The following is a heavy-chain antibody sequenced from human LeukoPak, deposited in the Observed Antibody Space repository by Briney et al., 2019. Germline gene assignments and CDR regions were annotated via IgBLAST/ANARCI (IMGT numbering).Heavy chain of an antibody. D-gene: IGHD3-10*01. J-gene: IGHJ4*02. Sequence: RPGRSLRLSCAASGFTFTTYWMTWVRQAPGKGLEWVATTKEDGSEKYYVDSVKGRFTISRDNAKNSLYLQMTSLRAEDTAVYYCARARFNDYWGQGTLVTVSS. CDR3: ARARFNDY. CDR1: GFTFTTYW. V-gene: IGHV3-7*04. CDR2: TKEDGSEK.